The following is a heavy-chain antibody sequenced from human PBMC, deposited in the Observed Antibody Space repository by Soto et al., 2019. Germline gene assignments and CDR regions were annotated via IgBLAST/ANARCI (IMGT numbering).Heavy chain of an antibody. D-gene: IGHD3-3*01. J-gene: IGHJ6*02. V-gene: IGHV3-48*01. CDR3: AKDYGYDFWSGYLDYYYYGMDV. CDR2: ISSSSSTI. CDR1: GFTFSSYS. Sequence: GGSLRLSCAASGFTFSSYSMNWVSQAPGKGLEWVSYISSSSSTIYYADSVKGRFTISRDNSKNTLYLQMNSLKAEDTAVYYCAKDYGYDFWSGYLDYYYYGMDVWGQGTTVTVSS.